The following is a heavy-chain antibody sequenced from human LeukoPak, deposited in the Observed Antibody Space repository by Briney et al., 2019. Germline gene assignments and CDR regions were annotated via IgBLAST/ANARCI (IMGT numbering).Heavy chain of an antibody. CDR2: FDPEDGET. V-gene: IGHV1-24*01. CDR1: GYTLTELS. CDR3: AIYDFWSGYYGKSDAFDI. D-gene: IGHD3-3*01. J-gene: IGHJ3*02. Sequence: GASVKVSCKVSGYTLTELSMHWVRQAPGKGLEWMGGFDPEDGETIYAQKFQGRVTMTEDTSTDTAYMELSRLRSEDTAVYYCAIYDFWSGYYGKSDAFDIWGQGTMVTVSS.